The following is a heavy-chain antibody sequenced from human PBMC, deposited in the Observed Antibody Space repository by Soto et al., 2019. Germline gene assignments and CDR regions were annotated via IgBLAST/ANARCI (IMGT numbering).Heavy chain of an antibody. CDR3: ATDGGSTSSSASNYFMDV. CDR1: GDTFSSYS. D-gene: IGHD3-16*01. Sequence: SVKVCCKASGDTFSSYSISWVRQAPGRGLEWMGRIIPMVGTPNYAQKFQGRVTFSADKSTSTAYMVLNSLISDDTAVYYCATDGGSTSSSASNYFMDVWGKGTPVTVSS. V-gene: IGHV1-69*08. CDR2: IIPMVGTP. J-gene: IGHJ6*03.